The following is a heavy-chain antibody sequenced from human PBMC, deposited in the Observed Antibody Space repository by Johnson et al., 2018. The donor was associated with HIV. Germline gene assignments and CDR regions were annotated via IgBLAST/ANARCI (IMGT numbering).Heavy chain of an antibody. D-gene: IGHD1-26*01. V-gene: IGHV3-7*03. Sequence: VQLVESGGGLVQPGGSLRLSCAASGFTFSSYWMSWVRQAPGKGLEWVANIKLDGSEKYYVDSVKGRFTISRDNAKNSLYLQMNSLRAEDTAVYYCARVGATAAFDIWGQGTMVTVSS. CDR3: ARVGATAAFDI. CDR2: IKLDGSEK. J-gene: IGHJ3*02. CDR1: GFTFSSYW.